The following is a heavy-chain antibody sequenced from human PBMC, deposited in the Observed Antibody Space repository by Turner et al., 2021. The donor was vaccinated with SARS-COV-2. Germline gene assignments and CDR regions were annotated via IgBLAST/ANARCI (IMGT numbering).Heavy chain of an antibody. CDR2: IAWNSGTI. CDR1: GFPFDDYA. D-gene: IGHD3-3*01. V-gene: IGHV3-9*01. Sequence: EVQLVESGGGLVQPGRSLRLSCAASGFPFDDYAMHWGGQAPGKGLEWVSVIAWNSGTIGYADSVKGRFTISRDNAKNSLYLQMNSLRAEDTAVYYCAGYRRDYDFWSGAYGMGGMDVWGQGTTVTVSS. J-gene: IGHJ6*02. CDR3: AGYRRDYDFWSGAYGMGGMDV.